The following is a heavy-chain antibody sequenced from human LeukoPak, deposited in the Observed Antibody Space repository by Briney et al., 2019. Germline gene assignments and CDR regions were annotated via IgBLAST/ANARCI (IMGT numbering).Heavy chain of an antibody. CDR3: ARLSTAVAGGDY. J-gene: IGHJ4*02. CDR1: GFTFSSYA. V-gene: IGHV3-64*01. CDR2: ISSNGGST. D-gene: IGHD6-19*01. Sequence: GGSLRLSCAASGFTFSSYAMHWVRQAPGKGLEYVSAISSNGGSTYYANSVKGRFTISRDNAKNSLYLQMNSLTAEDTALYYCARLSTAVAGGDYWGQGTLVTVSS.